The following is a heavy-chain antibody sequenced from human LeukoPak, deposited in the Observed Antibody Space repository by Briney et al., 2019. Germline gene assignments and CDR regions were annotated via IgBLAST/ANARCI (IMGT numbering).Heavy chain of an antibody. CDR3: ARGIYSYSTPLDY. CDR1: GYIFSDYY. J-gene: IGHJ4*02. CDR2: INPNSGAT. D-gene: IGHD2/OR15-2a*01. Sequence: ASVKVSCKASGYIFSDYYMHWVRQAPGQGLEWMGWINPNSGATYYAQKFQGRVAMTRDRTISTVYVELSSLGSDDTAVYYCARGIYSYSTPLDYWGRGTLVTVSS. V-gene: IGHV1-2*02.